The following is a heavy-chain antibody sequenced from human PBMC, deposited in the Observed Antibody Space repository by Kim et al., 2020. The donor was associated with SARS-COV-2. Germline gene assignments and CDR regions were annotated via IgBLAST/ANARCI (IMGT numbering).Heavy chain of an antibody. D-gene: IGHD4-17*01. CDR1: GGTFSSYA. J-gene: IGHJ4*02. V-gene: IGHV1-69*13. CDR2: IIPIFGTA. Sequence: SVKVSCKASGGTFSSYAISWVRQAPGQGLEWMGGIIPIFGTANYAQKFQGRVTITADESTSTAYMELSSLRSEDTAVYYCARPDYGGSSYDYWGQGTLVTVSS. CDR3: ARPDYGGSSYDY.